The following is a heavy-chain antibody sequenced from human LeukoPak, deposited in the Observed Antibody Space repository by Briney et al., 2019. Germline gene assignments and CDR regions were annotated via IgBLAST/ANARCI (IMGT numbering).Heavy chain of an antibody. V-gene: IGHV6-1*01. D-gene: IGHD6-13*01. J-gene: IGHJ4*02. CDR3: ARGWEPYSSSFDY. CDR1: GDIVSNNSAA. CDR2: TYFRSKWYN. Sequence: SQTLALTCAISGDIVSNNSAAWNWIRQSPSRGLEWLGRTYFRSKWYNEYAISVKSRITINPDTSKNQFSLQLNSVTPEDTAVYYCARGWEPYSSSFDYWGQGTLVTVSS.